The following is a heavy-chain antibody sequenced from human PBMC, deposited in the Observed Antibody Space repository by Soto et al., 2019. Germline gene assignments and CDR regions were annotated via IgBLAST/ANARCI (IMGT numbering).Heavy chain of an antibody. V-gene: IGHV1-18*01. Sequence: ALVKVSCKASGYTFPNYGINWVRQAPGQGLEWMGWISAFNGKTIYAQRFQGKFTMTTDTSATIAYMALRSLESDDTAVYYCARGQGDNGYDLQNDHWGQGTLVTVSS. CDR1: GYTFPNYG. D-gene: IGHD5-12*01. CDR3: ARGQGDNGYDLQNDH. CDR2: ISAFNGKT. J-gene: IGHJ4*02.